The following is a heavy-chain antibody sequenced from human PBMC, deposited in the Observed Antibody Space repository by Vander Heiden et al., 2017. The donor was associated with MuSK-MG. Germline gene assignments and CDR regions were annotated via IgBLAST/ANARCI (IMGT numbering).Heavy chain of an antibody. V-gene: IGHV4-30-2*01. CDR2: IYHSGST. D-gene: IGHD2-2*01. J-gene: IGHJ4*02. CDR1: VGSLSIGGHS. Sequence: QLHLQESGPGLVKPSQPLPLTCAVSVGSLSIGGHSRSWIRQPPGKGLEWIGYIYHSGSTYYNPSLKSRVTISVDRSKNQFSLKLSSVTAADTAVYYCARVVSDEYYFDYWGQGTLVTVSS. CDR3: ARVVSDEYYFDY.